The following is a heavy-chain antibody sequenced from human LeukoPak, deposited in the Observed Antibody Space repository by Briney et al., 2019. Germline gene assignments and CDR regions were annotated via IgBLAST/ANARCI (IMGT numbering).Heavy chain of an antibody. CDR1: GFTFDDYA. Sequence: PGRSLGLSCAASGFTFDDYAMHWVRQAPGKGLEWVSGISWNSGSIGYADSVKGRFTISRDNAKNSLYLQMNSLRAEDTAVYYCARAEGVAVAGIPDYWGQGTLVTVSS. J-gene: IGHJ4*02. D-gene: IGHD6-19*01. CDR3: ARAEGVAVAGIPDY. CDR2: ISWNSGSI. V-gene: IGHV3-9*01.